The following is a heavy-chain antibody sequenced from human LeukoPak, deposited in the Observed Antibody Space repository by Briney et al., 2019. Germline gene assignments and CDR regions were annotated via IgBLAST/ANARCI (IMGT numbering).Heavy chain of an antibody. V-gene: IGHV4-59*08. CDR3: ARHAGVGVSQAFNY. CDR2: IYYSGST. Sequence: PSETLSLTCTVSGGSISSYYWSWTRQPPGKGPEWIGFIYYSGSTNYNPSLKSRVTISVDTSKNQFSLKLNSVTAADTAVYYCARHAGVGVSQAFNYWGQGTLVTVSS. CDR1: GGSISSYY. J-gene: IGHJ4*02. D-gene: IGHD1-26*01.